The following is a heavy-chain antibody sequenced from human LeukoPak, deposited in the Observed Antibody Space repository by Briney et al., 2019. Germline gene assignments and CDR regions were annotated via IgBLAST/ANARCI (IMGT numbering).Heavy chain of an antibody. D-gene: IGHD4-17*01. CDR2: ISWNSGSI. J-gene: IGHJ3*02. V-gene: IGHV3-9*01. Sequence: GGSLRLSCAASGFTFSSYAMGWVRQAPGKGLEWVSGISWNSGSIGYADSVKGRFTISRDNAKNSLYLQMNSLRAEDTALYYCAKARLYGDYPPDAFDIWGQGTMVTVSS. CDR3: AKARLYGDYPPDAFDI. CDR1: GFTFSSYA.